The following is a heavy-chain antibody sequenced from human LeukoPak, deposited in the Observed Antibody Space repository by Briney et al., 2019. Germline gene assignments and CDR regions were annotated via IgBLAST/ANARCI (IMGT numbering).Heavy chain of an antibody. CDR3: AKALLEISGYFQH. D-gene: IGHD3-3*01. CDR1: GFTFSSYA. J-gene: IGHJ1*01. Sequence: GGSLRLSCAASGFTFSSYAMSWVRQAPGKGLEWVSAISGSGGSTYYADSVKGRFTISRDNSKNTLYLQMNSLRAEDTAVYYRAKALLEISGYFQHWGQGTLVTVSS. CDR2: ISGSGGST. V-gene: IGHV3-23*01.